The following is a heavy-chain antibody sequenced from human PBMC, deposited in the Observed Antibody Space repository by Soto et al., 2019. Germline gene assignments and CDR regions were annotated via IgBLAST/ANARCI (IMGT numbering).Heavy chain of an antibody. Sequence: EVQLVESGGGLIQPGGSLRLSCAASGFTVSSNYMSWLRQAPGKGLEWVSVLYSGGVTFYADAVKGRFTISRDNSKNTLYRQKNNLRGEETAVYYGVRDDGRASEGGMDVWGQGTTVTVS. CDR2: LYSGGVT. CDR3: VRDDGRASEGGMDV. V-gene: IGHV3-53*01. CDR1: GFTVSSNY. J-gene: IGHJ6*02.